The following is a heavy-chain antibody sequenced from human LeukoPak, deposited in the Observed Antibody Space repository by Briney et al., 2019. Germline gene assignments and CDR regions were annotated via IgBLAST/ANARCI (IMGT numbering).Heavy chain of an antibody. V-gene: IGHV3-11*04. CDR3: ARRRIAAAGPIDY. D-gene: IGHD6-13*01. CDR2: ISSSGSTI. CDR1: GFTFNDYY. J-gene: IGHJ4*02. Sequence: PGGSLRLSCAASGFTFNDYYMSWIRQAPGKGLEWVSYISSSGSTIYYADSVKGRFTISRDNAKNSLYLQMNSLRAEDTAVYYCARRRIAAAGPIDYWGQGTLVTVSS.